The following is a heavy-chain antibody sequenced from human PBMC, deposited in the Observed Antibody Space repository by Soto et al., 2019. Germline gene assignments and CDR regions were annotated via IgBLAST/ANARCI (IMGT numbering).Heavy chain of an antibody. Sequence: GGSLRLSCAASGFTFSSYAMSWVRQAPGKGLEWVSAISGSGGSTYYADSVKGRFTISRDNSKNTLYLQMNSLRAEDTAVYYCENKTIFDWLLSFDYWGQGTLVTVSS. V-gene: IGHV3-23*01. D-gene: IGHD3-9*01. CDR2: ISGSGGST. CDR3: ENKTIFDWLLSFDY. CDR1: GFTFSSYA. J-gene: IGHJ4*02.